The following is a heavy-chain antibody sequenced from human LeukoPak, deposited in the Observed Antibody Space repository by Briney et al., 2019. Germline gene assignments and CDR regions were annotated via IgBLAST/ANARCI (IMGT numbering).Heavy chain of an antibody. CDR1: GGSISSGSYY. D-gene: IGHD3-16*02. V-gene: IGHV4-61*02. CDR3: ARDYLRVDAFDI. Sequence: PSQTLSLTCTVSGGSISSGSYYWSWIRQPAGKGLEWIGRIYTSGSTNYSPSLKSRVTISGDTSKNQFSLKLSSVTAADTAVYYCARDYLRVDAFDIWGQGTMVTVSS. J-gene: IGHJ3*02. CDR2: IYTSGST.